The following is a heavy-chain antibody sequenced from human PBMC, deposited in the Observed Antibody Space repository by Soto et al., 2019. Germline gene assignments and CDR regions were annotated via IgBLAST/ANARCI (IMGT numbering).Heavy chain of an antibody. CDR3: ARVTSLYYYYYYMDV. CDR1: GGTFSSYA. CDR2: MNPNSGNT. D-gene: IGHD4-4*01. J-gene: IGHJ6*03. Sequence: ASVKVSCKASGGTFSSYAINWVRQATGQGLEWMGWMNPNSGNTGYAQKFQGRVTMTRNTSISTAYMELSSLRSEDTAVYYCARVTSLYYYYYYMDVWGKGTTVTVSS. V-gene: IGHV1-8*02.